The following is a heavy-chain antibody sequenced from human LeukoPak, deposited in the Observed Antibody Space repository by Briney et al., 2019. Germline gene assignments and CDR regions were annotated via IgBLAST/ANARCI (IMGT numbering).Heavy chain of an antibody. J-gene: IGHJ4*02. CDR3: ARGLPSSIRLYLDY. CDR1: GGSISSYY. Sequence: SETLSLTCTVSGGSISSYYWSWIRQPPGKGLEWIGYIYYSGSTNYNPSLKSRVTISVDTSKNQFSLKLSSVTAADTAVYYCARGLPSSIRLYLDYWGQGTLVTVSS. D-gene: IGHD2-2*01. CDR2: IYYSGST. V-gene: IGHV4-59*01.